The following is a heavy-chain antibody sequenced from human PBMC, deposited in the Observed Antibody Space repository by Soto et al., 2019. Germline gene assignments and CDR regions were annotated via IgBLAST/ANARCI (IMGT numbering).Heavy chain of an antibody. J-gene: IGHJ4*01. CDR2: VSHSGDRT. V-gene: IGHV3-23*01. Sequence: VQMLQSGGGVVQPGGSLRLSCAASGFTFSDYAMSWVRQAPGRGLEWVSGVSHSGDRTYYADSVKGRFSISRDNSKNILDLEMDSLRAEDTAVYYCAKVGPSYCGGECYSDYWAQGTVVSVSS. CDR3: AKVGPSYCGGECYSDY. D-gene: IGHD2-21*01. CDR1: GFTFSDYA.